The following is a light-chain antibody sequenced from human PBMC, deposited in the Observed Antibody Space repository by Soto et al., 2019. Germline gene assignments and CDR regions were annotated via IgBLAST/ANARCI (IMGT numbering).Light chain of an antibody. CDR3: QQYCNLPLT. Sequence: DIQMTQSPSSLSASVGDRVTITCQARQDISNYLNWYQQKPGKAPKLLIYDASNLETGVPARFSGSGSGTDFPFTISILQPEDSATYYCQQYCNLPLTFGAGTKVELK. CDR2: DAS. J-gene: IGKJ4*01. V-gene: IGKV1-33*01. CDR1: QDISNY.